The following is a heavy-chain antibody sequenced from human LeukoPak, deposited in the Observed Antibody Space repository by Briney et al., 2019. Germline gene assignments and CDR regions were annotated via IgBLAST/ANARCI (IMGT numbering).Heavy chain of an antibody. J-gene: IGHJ6*03. CDR1: GGSIISHY. D-gene: IGHD6-13*01. V-gene: IGHV4-59*11. CDR2: IYYSGST. CDR3: ARSRRDSWYPIDYYYYMDV. Sequence: SETLSLTCTVSGGSIISHYWSWIRQPPGKGLEWIGYIYYSGSTNYNPSLKSRVTISVDTSKNQFSLKLSSVTAADTAVYYCARSRRDSWYPIDYYYYMDVWGKGTTVNVSS.